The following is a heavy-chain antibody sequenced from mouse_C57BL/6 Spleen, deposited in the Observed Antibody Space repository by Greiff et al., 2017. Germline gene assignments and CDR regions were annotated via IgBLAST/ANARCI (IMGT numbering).Heavy chain of an antibody. J-gene: IGHJ2*01. CDR3: ARSYWDGNC. Sequence: EVQLQQSGPGLVKPSQSLSLTCSVTGYSITSGYYWNWIRQFPGNKLEWMGYISYDGSNNYNPSLKNRISITRDTSKNQFFLKLNSVTTEDTATYYCARSYWDGNCWGQGTTLTVSS. D-gene: IGHD4-1*01. V-gene: IGHV3-6*01. CDR1: GYSITSGYY. CDR2: ISYDGSN.